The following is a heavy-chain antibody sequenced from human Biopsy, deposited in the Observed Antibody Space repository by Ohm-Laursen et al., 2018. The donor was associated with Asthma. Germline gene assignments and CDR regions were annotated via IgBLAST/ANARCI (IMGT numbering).Heavy chain of an antibody. CDR3: ARAVDYSHYYGIDV. Sequence: ASLKVSCKTSGYTFNSAGITWVRQAPGQGLEWMGWIGVYNGNTKVAQKLQDRVTMITDTSTSTAYMELRSLRSDDTAVYFCARAVDYSHYYGIDVWGQGTTVTVS. CDR1: GYTFNSAG. J-gene: IGHJ6*02. CDR2: IGVYNGNT. D-gene: IGHD3-10*01. V-gene: IGHV1-18*01.